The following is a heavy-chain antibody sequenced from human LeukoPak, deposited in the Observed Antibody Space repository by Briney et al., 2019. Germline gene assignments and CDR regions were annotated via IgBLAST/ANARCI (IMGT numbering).Heavy chain of an antibody. J-gene: IGHJ4*02. CDR1: GFTFSSYW. CDR2: IKQDGSEK. CDR3: ARGDRVGATTGHFDY. Sequence: GGSLRLSCAASGFTFSSYWMTWVRQAPGKGLEWVANIKQDGSEKYYVDSVKGRFTISRDNAKNSLSLQMNSLRAEDTAVYYCARGDRVGATTGHFDYWGQGTLVTVSS. D-gene: IGHD1-26*01. V-gene: IGHV3-7*03.